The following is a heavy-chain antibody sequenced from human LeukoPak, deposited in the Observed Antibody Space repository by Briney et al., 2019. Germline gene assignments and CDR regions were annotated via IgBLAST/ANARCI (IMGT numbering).Heavy chain of an antibody. CDR1: GFTFNTFW. J-gene: IGHJ4*02. CDR2: INQGGTEK. Sequence: PGGSLILSCAASGFTFNTFWMNWVRQAPGKGLERVASINQGGTEKYYVDSVKGRFTISRDNAKNSLYLQMYSLKAEDTAVYYCARDGPPAGLYFDNWGRGTLVTVSS. CDR3: ARDGPPAGLYFDN. D-gene: IGHD2-2*01. V-gene: IGHV3-7*01.